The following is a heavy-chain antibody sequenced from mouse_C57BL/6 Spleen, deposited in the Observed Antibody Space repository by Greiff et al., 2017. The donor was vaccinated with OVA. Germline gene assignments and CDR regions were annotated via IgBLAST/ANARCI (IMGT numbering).Heavy chain of an antibody. CDR2: IWSGGST. J-gene: IGHJ4*01. CDR3: ARKRDADYYAMDY. V-gene: IGHV2-2*01. Sequence: QVQLKESGPGLVQPSQCLSITCTVSGFSLTSYGVHWVRQSPGKGLEWLGVIWSGGSTDYNAAFISSLSISKDNSKSQVFLKMNSLQADDTAIYYCARKRDADYYAMDYWGQGTSVTVSS. CDR1: GFSLTSYG. D-gene: IGHD3-3*01.